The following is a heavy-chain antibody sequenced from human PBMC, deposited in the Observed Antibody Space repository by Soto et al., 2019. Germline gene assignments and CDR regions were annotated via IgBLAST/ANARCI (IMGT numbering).Heavy chain of an antibody. D-gene: IGHD4-17*01. CDR1: GFTFSNAW. CDR3: TTDPHGDYENTYDYYYGMDV. J-gene: IGHJ6*02. CDR2: IKSKTDGGTT. V-gene: IGHV3-15*07. Sequence: EVQLVESGGGLVKPGGSLRLSCAASGFTFSNAWMNWVRQAPGKGLEWVGRIKSKTDGGTTDYAAPVKGRFTISRDDSKNTLYLQMNSLKTEDTAVYYCTTDPHGDYENTYDYYYGMDVWGQGTTVTVSS.